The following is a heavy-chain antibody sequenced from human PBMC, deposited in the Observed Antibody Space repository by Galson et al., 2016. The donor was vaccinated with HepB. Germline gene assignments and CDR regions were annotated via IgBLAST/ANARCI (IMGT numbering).Heavy chain of an antibody. CDR3: ARDTKGRVEVVVAANYYYYYGMDV. Sequence: SLRLSCAASGFIFSTYEMHWVRQAPGKGLEWVSYISNSGDSIYYADSVKGRFTISRDNAKNTLYLQMNSLRAEDTALYYCARDTKGRVEVVVAANYYYYYGMDVWGQGTTVTVSS. D-gene: IGHD2-15*01. J-gene: IGHJ6*02. V-gene: IGHV3-48*03. CDR2: ISNSGDSI. CDR1: GFIFSTYE.